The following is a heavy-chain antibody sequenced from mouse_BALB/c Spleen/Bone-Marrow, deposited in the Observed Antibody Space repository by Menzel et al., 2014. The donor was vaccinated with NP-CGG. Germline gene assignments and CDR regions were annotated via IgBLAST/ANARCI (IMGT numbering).Heavy chain of an antibody. V-gene: IGHV1-4*01. D-gene: IGHD1-2*01. J-gene: IGHJ4*01. CDR3: ARGGLRLPYAMDY. CDR2: INPSSGYA. CDR1: GYTFPSYT. Sequence: QVQLQQSGAELAKPGASVKMSCKASGYTFPSYTIHWVKQRPGQGLEWIGYINPSSGYANYNQNFKDKATLTADKSSSTAYMQLSSLTSEDSAVFYCARGGLRLPYAMDYWGQGTSVTVSS.